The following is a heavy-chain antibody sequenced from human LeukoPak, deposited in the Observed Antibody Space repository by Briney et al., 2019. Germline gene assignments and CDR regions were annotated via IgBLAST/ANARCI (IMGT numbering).Heavy chain of an antibody. V-gene: IGHV3-30*18. D-gene: IGHD3-10*01. Sequence: GGSLRLSCAASGFTFSSYGMHWVRQAPGKGLEWVAVISYDGSNKYYADSVKGRFTISRDNSKNTLYLQMNSLRAEDTAVYYCAKDLLLRGDRGVAFDIWGQGTMVTVSS. J-gene: IGHJ3*02. CDR2: ISYDGSNK. CDR3: AKDLLLRGDRGVAFDI. CDR1: GFTFSSYG.